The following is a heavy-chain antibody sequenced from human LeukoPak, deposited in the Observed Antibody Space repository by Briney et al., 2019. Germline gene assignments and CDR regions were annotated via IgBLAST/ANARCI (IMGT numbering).Heavy chain of an antibody. CDR2: IIPNFGTA. CDR3: ARGVNYYILTGYDYFDY. Sequence: GASVKVSCKPSGGTFSSYAISWVRQAPGQGLEWIGMIIPNFGTANYAQKFQGRVTVTTDESTSTAYMELSSLRSEDAAVYYGARGVNYYILTGYDYFDYWGQGTLVTVSS. V-gene: IGHV1-69*05. J-gene: IGHJ4*02. CDR1: GGTFSSYA. D-gene: IGHD3-9*01.